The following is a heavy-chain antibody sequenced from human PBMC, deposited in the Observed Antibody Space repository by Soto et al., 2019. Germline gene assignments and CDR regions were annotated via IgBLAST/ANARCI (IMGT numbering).Heavy chain of an antibody. D-gene: IGHD3-10*01. V-gene: IGHV3-53*01. CDR2: IYSGGDT. CDR3: TRAGSDPGNFYISNYYAMDV. Sequence: GGSLRLSCAASGFSVSSDYMSWVRQAPGKGLEWVSLIYSGGDTYYADSVKGRFTISRDISSNTIYLHMTSLRAADTAIYYCTRAGSDPGNFYISNYYAMDVWGRGTTVTVS. J-gene: IGHJ6*02. CDR1: GFSVSSDY.